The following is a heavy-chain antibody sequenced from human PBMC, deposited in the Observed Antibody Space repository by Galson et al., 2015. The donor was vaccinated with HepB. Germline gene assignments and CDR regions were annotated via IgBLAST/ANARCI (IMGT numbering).Heavy chain of an antibody. CDR1: GYTFTNYG. CDR3: ARVLVYFHYGMDV. Sequence: SVKVSCKASGYTFTNYGISWVRQAPGQGLEWMGWISAYNGNTNYAQKLQGRVTMTTDTSTSTAYMELRSLRSDDTAVYYCARVLVYFHYGMDVWGQGTTVTVSS. V-gene: IGHV1-18*01. J-gene: IGHJ6*02. D-gene: IGHD2-8*01. CDR2: ISAYNGNT.